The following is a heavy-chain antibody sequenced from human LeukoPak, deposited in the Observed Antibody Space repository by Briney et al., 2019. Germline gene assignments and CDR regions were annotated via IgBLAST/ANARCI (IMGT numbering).Heavy chain of an antibody. Sequence: PGGSLRLSCAASGFTFSSYAMSWVRPAPGKGLEWVSAISGSGGSTYYADSVKGRFTISRDKSKNTLYLQMNSLRAEDTAVYYCAKRTDYSNYGPFDYWGQGTLVTVSS. J-gene: IGHJ4*02. D-gene: IGHD4-11*01. CDR2: ISGSGGST. V-gene: IGHV3-23*01. CDR3: AKRTDYSNYGPFDY. CDR1: GFTFSSYA.